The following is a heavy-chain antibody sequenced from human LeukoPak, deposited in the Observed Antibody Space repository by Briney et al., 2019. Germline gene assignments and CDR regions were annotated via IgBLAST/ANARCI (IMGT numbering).Heavy chain of an antibody. CDR3: ARDQNGSGSHYYYGMDV. Sequence: PGRSLRLSCAASGFNFSSYAMHWVRQAPGKGLEWVAVISYDGSNKYYADSVKGRFTISRDNSKNTLYLQMSSLRAEDTAVYYCARDQNGSGSHYYYGMDVWGKGTTVTVSS. V-gene: IGHV3-30*04. J-gene: IGHJ6*04. CDR1: GFNFSSYA. D-gene: IGHD3-10*01. CDR2: ISYDGSNK.